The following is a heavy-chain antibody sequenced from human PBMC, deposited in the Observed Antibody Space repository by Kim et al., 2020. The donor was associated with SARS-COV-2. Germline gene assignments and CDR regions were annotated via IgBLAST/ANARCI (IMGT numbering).Heavy chain of an antibody. CDR1: GFTFSNAW. Sequence: GGSLRLSCAASGFTFSNAWMSWVRQAPGKGLEWVGRIKSKTDGWTTDYAAPVKGRFTISRDDSKNTLYLQMNSLKTEDTAVYYCTTDGYGSGYLSSELDYWGQGTLVTVSS. J-gene: IGHJ4*02. V-gene: IGHV3-15*01. CDR2: IKSKTDGWTT. D-gene: IGHD2-15*01. CDR3: TTDGYGSGYLSSELDY.